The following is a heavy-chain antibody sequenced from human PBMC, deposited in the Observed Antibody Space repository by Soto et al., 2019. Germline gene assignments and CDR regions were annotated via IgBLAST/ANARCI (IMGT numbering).Heavy chain of an antibody. CDR1: GGSISSYY. Sequence: PSETLSLTCTVSGGSISSYYWSWIRQPPGKGLEWIGYIYYSGSTNYNPSLKSRVTISVDTSKNQFSLKLSSVTAADTAVYYCARENRDYYGMDVWGQGTTVTVSS. CDR3: ARENRDYYGMDV. CDR2: IYYSGST. V-gene: IGHV4-59*01. J-gene: IGHJ6*02.